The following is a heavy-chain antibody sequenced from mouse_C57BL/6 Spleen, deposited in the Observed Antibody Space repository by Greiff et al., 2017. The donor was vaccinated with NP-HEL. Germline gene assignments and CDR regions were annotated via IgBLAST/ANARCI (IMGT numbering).Heavy chain of an antibody. CDR3: ARHEGGTGPGYFDV. Sequence: VHLVESGAELVKPGASVKLSCKASGYTFTEYTIHWVKQRSGQGLEWIGWFYPGSGSIKYNEKFKDKATLTAAKSSSTVYMELSRLTSEDSAVYFCARHEGGTGPGYFDVWGTGTTVTVSS. D-gene: IGHD4-1*01. CDR2: FYPGSGSI. J-gene: IGHJ1*03. V-gene: IGHV1-62-2*01. CDR1: GYTFTEYT.